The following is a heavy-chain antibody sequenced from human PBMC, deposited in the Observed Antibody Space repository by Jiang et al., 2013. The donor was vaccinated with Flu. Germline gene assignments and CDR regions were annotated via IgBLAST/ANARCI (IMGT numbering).Heavy chain of an antibody. Sequence: SQTLSLTCAISGDSVSSNSAAWSWIRQSPSRGLEWLGRIYYRSRWYNDYAASVKSRITINPDTSKNQFSLQLNSVTPEDTAVYYCARGGRTVAGTISRYGMDVWGRRDRRSPSP. D-gene: IGHD6-19*01. CDR1: GDSVSSNSAA. CDR3: ARGGRTVAGTISRYGMDV. CDR2: IYYRSRWYN. V-gene: IGHV6-1*01. J-gene: IGHJ6*02.